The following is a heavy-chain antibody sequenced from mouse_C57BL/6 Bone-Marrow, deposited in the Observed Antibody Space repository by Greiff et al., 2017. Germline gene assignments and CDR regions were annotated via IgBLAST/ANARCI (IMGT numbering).Heavy chain of an antibody. CDR1: GFTFSTYG. CDR2: ISSGGSYT. CDR3: TRRDGYNWYFDV. D-gene: IGHD2-3*01. J-gene: IGHJ1*01. Sequence: DVQLQESGGDLVKPGGSLKLSCAASGFTFSTYGMSWVRQTPDKRLEWVATISSGGSYTYYPDSVEGRFTISRDNAKNTLYLQMSSLKSEDTAMYYWTRRDGYNWYFDVWGGGTTVTVSA. V-gene: IGHV5-6*02.